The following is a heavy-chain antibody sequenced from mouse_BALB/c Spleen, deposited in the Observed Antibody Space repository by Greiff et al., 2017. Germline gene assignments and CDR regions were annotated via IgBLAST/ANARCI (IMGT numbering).Heavy chain of an antibody. CDR2: IYPSDSYT. V-gene: IGHV1-69*02. CDR3: TRSGDYDAWFAY. J-gene: IGHJ3*01. D-gene: IGHD2-4*01. CDR1: GYTFTSYW. Sequence: VQLQQPGAELVRPGASVKLSCKASGYTFTSYWINWVKQRPGQGLEWIGNIYPSDSYTNYNQKFKDKATLTVDKSSSTAYMQLSSPTSEDSAVYYCTRSGDYDAWFAYWGQGTLVTVSA.